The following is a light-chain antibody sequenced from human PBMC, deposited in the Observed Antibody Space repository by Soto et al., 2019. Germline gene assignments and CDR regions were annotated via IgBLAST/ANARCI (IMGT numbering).Light chain of an antibody. CDR3: QQRSNWPQLT. Sequence: TVLTQSPDTLSVSPGERVTLSCRASQSVSTNLAWYHQKPGQGPRLIINGASARAAGVPARFSGSGSETDFSLTIISLQSEDSAVFYCQQRSNWPQLTFGGGTKVDI. CDR1: QSVSTN. CDR2: GAS. J-gene: IGKJ4*01. V-gene: IGKV3-15*01.